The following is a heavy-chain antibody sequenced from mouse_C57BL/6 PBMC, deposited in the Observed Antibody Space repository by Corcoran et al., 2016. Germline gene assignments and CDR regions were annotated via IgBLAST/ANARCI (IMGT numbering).Heavy chain of an antibody. D-gene: IGHD1-1*01. J-gene: IGHJ2*01. CDR2: INPNNGGT. Sequence: EVQLQQSGPELVKPGASVKISCKASGYTFTDYYMNWVKQSHGKSLEWIGDINPNNGGTSYNQKFKGKATLTVDKSSSTAYMELRSLTSEDSAVYYCARSDGSSYIFDYWGQGTTLTVSS. V-gene: IGHV1-26*01. CDR1: GYTFTDYY. CDR3: ARSDGSSYIFDY.